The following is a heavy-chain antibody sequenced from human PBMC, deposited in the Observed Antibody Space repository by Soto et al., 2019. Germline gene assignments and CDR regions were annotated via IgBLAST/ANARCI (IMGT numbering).Heavy chain of an antibody. V-gene: IGHV1-69*12. Sequence: VKLVQPGAEVKKPGSSVKVASKVSGDTFSNYVINWVRQAPGQGLEWMGAIVPIFRTANYAQKFQGRVTITADEFTITAYMELSGLRSDDTATYYCARETSAPGTFREDASDIWGQGTLVTVSS. J-gene: IGHJ3*02. CDR2: IVPIFRTA. CDR1: GDTFSNYV. D-gene: IGHD6-13*01. CDR3: ARETSAPGTFREDASDI.